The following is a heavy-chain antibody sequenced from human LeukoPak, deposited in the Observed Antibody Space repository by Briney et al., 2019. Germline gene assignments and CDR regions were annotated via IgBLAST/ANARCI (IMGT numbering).Heavy chain of an antibody. D-gene: IGHD3-9*01. CDR3: ARGYYDILTGPPGFDY. CDR2: ISSSGSTI. V-gene: IGHV3-48*03. J-gene: IGHJ4*02. Sequence: GGSLRLSCAASGFTFSSYEMNWVRQAPGKGLEWVSYISSSGSTIYYADSVKGRFTISRDNSKNTLYLQMNSLRAEDTAVYYCARGYYDILTGPPGFDYWGQGTLVTVSS. CDR1: GFTFSSYE.